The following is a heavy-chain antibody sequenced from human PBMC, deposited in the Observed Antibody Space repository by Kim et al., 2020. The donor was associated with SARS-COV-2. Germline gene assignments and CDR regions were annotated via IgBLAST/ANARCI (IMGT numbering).Heavy chain of an antibody. D-gene: IGHD6-19*01. CDR3: ARDSRFSRLVLAY. Sequence: PRKCQGRVTITADESTSTANMELSSLRSEDTAVYYCARDSRFSRLVLAYWGQGTLVTVSS. V-gene: IGHV1-69*01. J-gene: IGHJ4*02.